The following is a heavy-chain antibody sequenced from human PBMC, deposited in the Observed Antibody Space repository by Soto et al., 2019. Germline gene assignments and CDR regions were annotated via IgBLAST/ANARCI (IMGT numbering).Heavy chain of an antibody. CDR3: ARDQGVVVTADNWFDP. CDR2: IFSSGST. CDR1: VGSITYYS. Sequence: SETLSLTCTVSVGSITYYSWVWIRQPAGKGLEWIGRIFSSGSTNYNPSLKGRITMSLDTSKNQFSLKLNSATATDTAVYFCARDQGVVVTADNWFDPWGQGILVTVSS. V-gene: IGHV4-4*07. D-gene: IGHD2-21*02. J-gene: IGHJ5*02.